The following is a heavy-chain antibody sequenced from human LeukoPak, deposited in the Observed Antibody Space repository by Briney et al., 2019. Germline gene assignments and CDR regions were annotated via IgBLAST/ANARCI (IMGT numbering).Heavy chain of an antibody. V-gene: IGHV5-51*01. CDR3: ARLPLSRSSWVDH. D-gene: IGHD6-13*01. CDR1: GYSFTSYW. CDR2: IFPGDSDT. J-gene: IGHJ4*02. Sequence: GEPLKISCKGSGYSFTSYWIGWVRQMPGKGLEWMGIIFPGDSDTTYSPSFQGQITISADKSISTAYVQWSSLKASDTAMYYCARLPLSRSSWVDHWGQGTLVTVSS.